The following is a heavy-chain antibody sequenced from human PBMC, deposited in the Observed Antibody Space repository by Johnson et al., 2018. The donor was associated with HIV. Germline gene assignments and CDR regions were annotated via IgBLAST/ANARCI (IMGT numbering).Heavy chain of an antibody. D-gene: IGHD4-23*01. J-gene: IGHJ3*02. V-gene: IGHV3-30*03. CDR2: ISYDGSNK. Sequence: QMLLVESGGGVVQPGRSLRLSCAASGFTFSSYGMHWVRQAPGKGLEWVAVISYDGSNKFYADSVKGRFTISRDNSKNTLYLQMNSLRAEDTAVYYCARGTPYGGNSWDFDIWGQGTMVTVSS. CDR1: GFTFSSYG. CDR3: ARGTPYGGNSWDFDI.